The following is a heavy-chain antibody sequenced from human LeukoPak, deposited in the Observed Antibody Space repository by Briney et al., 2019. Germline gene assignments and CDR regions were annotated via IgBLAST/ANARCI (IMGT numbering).Heavy chain of an antibody. CDR2: ISNSSSYI. CDR1: GFTFSSYS. J-gene: IGHJ4*02. D-gene: IGHD3-22*01. V-gene: IGHV3-21*01. CDR3: ARDYRPDYYDSSGYSD. Sequence: GGSLRLSCAASGFTFSSYSMNWVRQAPGKGLEWVSSISNSSSYIYYADSVKGRFTISRDNAKNSLYLQMNSLRAENTAVYYCARDYRPDYYDSSGYSDWGQGTLVTVSS.